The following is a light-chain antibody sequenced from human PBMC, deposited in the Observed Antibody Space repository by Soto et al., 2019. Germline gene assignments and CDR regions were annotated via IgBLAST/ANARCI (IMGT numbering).Light chain of an antibody. V-gene: IGKV3-20*01. CDR1: QSVSSSY. CDR3: QQYGSSREFT. CDR2: GAS. Sequence: EIVLTQSPGTLSLSPGERATLSCRASQSVSSSYLAWYQQKPGQAPRLLIHGASSRATGIPDGFSGSGSGTDFTNTISRLEPEDFAVYYCQQYGSSREFTFGHGTKVDIK. J-gene: IGKJ3*01.